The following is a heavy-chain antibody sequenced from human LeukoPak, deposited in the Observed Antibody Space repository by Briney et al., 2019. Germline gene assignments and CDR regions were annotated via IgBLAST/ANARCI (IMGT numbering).Heavy chain of an antibody. V-gene: IGHV3-53*01. CDR3: ARALGSGSYPYYFDH. J-gene: IGHJ4*02. CDR1: GFTVSSTY. Sequence: GRSLRLSCAASGFTVSSTYMSWVRQAPGKGLEWVSVIYNGGKDNYAESVKGRFTISRDNSKNTLFLQMNNLRAEDTAVYYCARALGSGSYPYYFDHWGQGAPVTVSS. D-gene: IGHD1-26*01. CDR2: IYNGGKD.